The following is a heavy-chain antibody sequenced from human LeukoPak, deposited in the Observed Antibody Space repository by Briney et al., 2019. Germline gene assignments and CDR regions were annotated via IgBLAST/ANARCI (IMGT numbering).Heavy chain of an antibody. J-gene: IGHJ5*02. CDR3: ARDLYGDYDNWFDP. D-gene: IGHD4-17*01. CDR2: INPNSGGT. V-gene: IGHV1-2*02. CDR1: GYTFTSYY. Sequence: ASVKVSCKASGYTFTSYYMHWVRQAPGQGLEWMGWINPNSGGTNYAQKFQGRVTMTRDTSISTAYMELSRLRSDDTAVYYCARDLYGDYDNWFDPWGQGTLVTVSS.